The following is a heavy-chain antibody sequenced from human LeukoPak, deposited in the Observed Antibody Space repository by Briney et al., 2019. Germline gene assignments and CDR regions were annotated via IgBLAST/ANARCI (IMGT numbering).Heavy chain of an antibody. V-gene: IGHV3-49*03. Sequence: GGSLRLSCTASGFSFGDYAMSWFRQAPGRGLEWVTFIRSKVYGGTTEYAASVKGRFTISRDDSKSIAYLQMNSLKTEDTAVYYCTTYYCESSGYYRDYWGQGTLVTVSS. CDR1: GFSFGDYA. D-gene: IGHD3-22*01. CDR2: IRSKVYGGTT. J-gene: IGHJ4*02. CDR3: TTYYCESSGYYRDY.